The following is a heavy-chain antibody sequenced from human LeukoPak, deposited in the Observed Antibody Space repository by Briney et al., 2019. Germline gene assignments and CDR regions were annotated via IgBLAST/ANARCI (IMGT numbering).Heavy chain of an antibody. Sequence: GESLKISCKGSGYSFTSYWIGWVRQMPGKGLEWMGIIYPGDSDTRYSPSFQGQVTISADKSISTAYLQWSSLKASDTAMYYCARPRGYCSGGSCSFDYWGQGTLVTVSS. V-gene: IGHV5-51*01. D-gene: IGHD2-15*01. CDR3: ARPRGYCSGGSCSFDY. CDR1: GYSFTSYW. CDR2: IYPGDSDT. J-gene: IGHJ4*02.